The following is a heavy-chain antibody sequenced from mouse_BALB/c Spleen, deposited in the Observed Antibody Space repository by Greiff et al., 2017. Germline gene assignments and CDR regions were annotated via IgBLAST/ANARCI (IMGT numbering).Heavy chain of an antibody. CDR2: ISSGSSTI. D-gene: IGHD1-1*01. V-gene: IGHV5-17*02. CDR3: ARSIYYGSSYVWYFDV. J-gene: IGHJ1*01. Sequence: VQLKESGGGLVKPGGSLKLSCAASGFTFSSFGMHWVRQAPEKGLEWVAYISSGSSTIYYADTVKGRFTISRDNPKNTLFLQMTSLRSEDTAMYYCARSIYYGSSYVWYFDVWGAGTTVTVSS. CDR1: GFTFSSFG.